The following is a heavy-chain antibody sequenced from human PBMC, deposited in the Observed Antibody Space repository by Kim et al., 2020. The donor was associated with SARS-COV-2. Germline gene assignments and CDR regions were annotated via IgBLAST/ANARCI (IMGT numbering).Heavy chain of an antibody. D-gene: IGHD5-18*01. CDR2: ISWNSGSI. J-gene: IGHJ6*02. V-gene: IGHV3-9*01. CDR3: AKADTADYYGMDV. Sequence: GGSLRLSCAASGFTFDDYAMHWVRQAPGKGQEWVSGISWNSGSIGYADSVKGRFTISRDNAKNSLYLQMNSLRAEDTALYYCAKADTADYYGMDVWGQGTTLTVSS. CDR1: GFTFDDYA.